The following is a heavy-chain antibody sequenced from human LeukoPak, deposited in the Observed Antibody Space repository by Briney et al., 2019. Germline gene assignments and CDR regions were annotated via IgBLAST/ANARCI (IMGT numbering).Heavy chain of an antibody. CDR3: AKAREVVVAATPPQH. Sequence: GGSLRLSCAASGFTFSSYGMHWVRQAPGKGLEWVAVISYDGSNKYYADSVKGRFTISRDNSKNTLYLQMNSLRAEDTAVYYCAKAREVVVAATPPQHWGQGTLVTVSS. CDR1: GFTFSSYG. V-gene: IGHV3-30*18. J-gene: IGHJ1*01. CDR2: ISYDGSNK. D-gene: IGHD2-15*01.